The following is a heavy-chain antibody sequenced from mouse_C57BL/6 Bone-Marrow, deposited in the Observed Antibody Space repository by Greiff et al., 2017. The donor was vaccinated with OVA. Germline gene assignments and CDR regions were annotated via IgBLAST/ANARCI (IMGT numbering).Heavy chain of an antibody. D-gene: IGHD1-1*01. CDR2: IYPSDSET. J-gene: IGHJ3*01. V-gene: IGHV1-61*01. CDR1: GYTFTSYW. Sequence: QVQLQQPGAELVRPGSSVKLSCKASGYTFTSYWMDWVKQRPGQGLEWIGNIYPSDSETHYNQKFKDKATLTVDKSSSTAYMQLSSLTSEDSAVYYCARSGRKDYGRSCFAYWGQGTRVTVSA. CDR3: ARSGRKDYGRSCFAY.